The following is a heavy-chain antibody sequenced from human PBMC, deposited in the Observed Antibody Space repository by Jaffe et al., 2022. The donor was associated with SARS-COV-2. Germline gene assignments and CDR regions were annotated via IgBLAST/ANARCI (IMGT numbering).Heavy chain of an antibody. CDR3: TSDGDSDFEYFQH. J-gene: IGHJ1*01. Sequence: EVQLVESGGGLVQPGRSLRLSCTASGFTFGDYAMSWVRQAPGKGLEWVGFIRSKAYGGTTEYAASVKGRFTISRDDSKSIAYLQMNSLKTEDTAVYYCTSDGDSDFEYFQHWGQGTLVTVSS. D-gene: IGHD4-17*01. CDR2: IRSKAYGGTT. CDR1: GFTFGDYA. V-gene: IGHV3-49*04.